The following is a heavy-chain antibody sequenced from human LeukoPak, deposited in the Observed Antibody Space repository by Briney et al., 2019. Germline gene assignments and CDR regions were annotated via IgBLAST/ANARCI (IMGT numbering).Heavy chain of an antibody. CDR1: GGTFSSYA. V-gene: IGHV1-69*05. CDR3: ARATYYYDSNTPYGYFDY. CDR2: IIPIFGTA. J-gene: IGHJ4*02. D-gene: IGHD3-22*01. Sequence: GASVKVSCKASGGTFSSYAISWVRQAPGQGLEWMGGIIPIFGTANYAQKFQGRVAITTDESTSTAYMELSSLRSEDTAVYYCARATYYYDSNTPYGYFDYWGQGTLVTVSS.